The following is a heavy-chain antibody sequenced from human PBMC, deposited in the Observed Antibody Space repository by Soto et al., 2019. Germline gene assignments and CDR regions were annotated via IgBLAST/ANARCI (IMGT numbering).Heavy chain of an antibody. CDR3: ARDGGYSSSSSYYNYMDV. V-gene: IGHV3-21*01. J-gene: IGHJ6*03. CDR2: ISSSSSYI. Sequence: GGTLSLTCADSGFTFSSYSMNWVRQTPGKGLEWVSSISSSSSYIYYEDSVKVRFTISRDNAKNSLYLQMVSLRAEDTAVYDGARDGGYSSSSSYYNYMDVWGQGTRVTVSS. CDR1: GFTFSSYS. D-gene: IGHD6-6*01.